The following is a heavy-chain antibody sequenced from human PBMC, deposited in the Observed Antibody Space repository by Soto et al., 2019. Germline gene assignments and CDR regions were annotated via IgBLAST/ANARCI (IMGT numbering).Heavy chain of an antibody. J-gene: IGHJ6*02. D-gene: IGHD2-15*01. V-gene: IGHV3-21*01. CDR3: ARDRGYDAHDYYYNAMDV. CDR1: GFTFRTYT. Sequence: EVQLVEPGGGLVKPGGSLRLSCISSGFTFRTYTMNWVRQAPGKGLEWVSGIRGFSPYTFYAESVRGRFAISRDNAKNSLYLQMNSLRAEDTAVNYCARDRGYDAHDYYYNAMDVWGQGTTVTVSS. CDR2: IRGFSPYT.